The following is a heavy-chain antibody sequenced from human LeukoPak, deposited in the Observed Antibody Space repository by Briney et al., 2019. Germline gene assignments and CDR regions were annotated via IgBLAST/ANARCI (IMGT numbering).Heavy chain of an antibody. Sequence: SETLSLTCAVSGGSFRGYYWSWIRQPPRKGLEWIGEINHRGFTNYNPSLNSRVTISVDTSKNQFSLKLSSVTAADTAIYYCAVGSCSGGRCYSDPRDDYWGQGTLVTVSS. J-gene: IGHJ4*02. V-gene: IGHV4-34*01. CDR2: INHRGFT. D-gene: IGHD2-15*01. CDR3: AVGSCSGGRCYSDPRDDY. CDR1: GGSFRGYY.